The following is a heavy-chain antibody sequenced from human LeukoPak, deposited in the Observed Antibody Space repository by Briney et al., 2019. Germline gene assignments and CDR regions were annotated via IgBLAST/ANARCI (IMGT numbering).Heavy chain of an antibody. CDR2: IIPIFGTA. Sequence: SVKVSCKASGGTFSSYAISWVRQAPGQGLEWMGGIIPIFGTANYAQKFQGRVTITADESTSIAYMELSSLRSEDTAVYYCARGQRSYYYYYMDVWGKGTTVTVSS. V-gene: IGHV1-69*13. D-gene: IGHD6-25*01. CDR1: GGTFSSYA. J-gene: IGHJ6*03. CDR3: ARGQRSYYYYYMDV.